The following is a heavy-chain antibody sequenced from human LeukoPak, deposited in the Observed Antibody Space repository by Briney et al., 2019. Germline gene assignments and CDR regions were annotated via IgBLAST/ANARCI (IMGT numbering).Heavy chain of an antibody. J-gene: IGHJ4*02. Sequence: GGSLRLSCAASGFTLSSYWMHWVRQVPGKGLVWVSRIKSDGSDTGYADSVKGRFTISRDNAKNTLYLQMNSLRAEDTAVYYCARASGQGAWGQGTLVTVSS. CDR1: GFTLSSYW. D-gene: IGHD1-26*01. CDR3: ARASGQGA. CDR2: IKSDGSDT. V-gene: IGHV3-74*01.